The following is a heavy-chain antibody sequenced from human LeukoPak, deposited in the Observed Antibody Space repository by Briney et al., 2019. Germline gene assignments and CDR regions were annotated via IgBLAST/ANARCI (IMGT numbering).Heavy chain of an antibody. J-gene: IGHJ6*01. CDR2: VNHSGST. D-gene: IGHD3-10*02. V-gene: IGHV4-34*01. CDR1: GGSFSGYY. Sequence: PSETLSLTCAVYGGSFSGYYWSWIRQPPGKGLEWIGEVNHSGSTNYNPSLKSRVTISVDTSKNQFSLKLSSVTAADTAVYYCARGSFVRGVIIDDYYYYYYGMDVWGKGPRSPSLQ. CDR3: ARGSFVRGVIIDDYYYYYYGMDV.